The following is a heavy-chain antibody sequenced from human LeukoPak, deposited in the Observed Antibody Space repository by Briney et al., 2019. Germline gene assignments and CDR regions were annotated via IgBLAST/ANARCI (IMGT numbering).Heavy chain of an antibody. CDR2: IYYSGST. D-gene: IGHD4-17*01. Sequence: PSETLSLTCTVSGGSISSYYWSWIRQPPGEGLEWIGYIYYSGSTNYNPSLKSRVTISVDTSKNQFSLKLSSVTAADTAVYYCAREIRDYGDSGFDYWGQGILVTVSS. V-gene: IGHV4-59*12. J-gene: IGHJ4*02. CDR1: GGSISSYY. CDR3: AREIRDYGDSGFDY.